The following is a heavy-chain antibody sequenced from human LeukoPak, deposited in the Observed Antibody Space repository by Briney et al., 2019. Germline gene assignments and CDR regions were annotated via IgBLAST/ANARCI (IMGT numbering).Heavy chain of an antibody. V-gene: IGHV1-69*01. CDR3: ARDSDDFWSGYYTPQFDY. CDR1: GGTFSSYA. Sequence: SVKVSCKASGGTFSSYAISWVRQAPGQGLEWMGGIIPIFGTANYAQKFQGRVTITADESTSTAYMELSSLRSEDTAVFYCARDSDDFWSGYYTPQFDYWGQGTLVTVSS. CDR2: IIPIFGTA. J-gene: IGHJ4*02. D-gene: IGHD3-3*01.